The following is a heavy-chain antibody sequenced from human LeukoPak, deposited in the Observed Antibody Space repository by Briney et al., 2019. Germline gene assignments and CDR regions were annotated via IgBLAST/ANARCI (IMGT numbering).Heavy chain of an antibody. CDR2: ISAYNGNT. D-gene: IGHD6-19*01. J-gene: IGHJ6*03. CDR1: GYTFTSYG. CDR3: AREPVAAPYYYYYMDV. V-gene: IGHV1-18*01. Sequence: ASVKVSCKASGYTFTSYGISWVRQAPGQGLEWMGWISAYNGNTNYAQKLQGRVTMTTDTSTSTAYMELRSLRSDDTAVYYCAREPVAAPYYYYYMDVWGKGTTVTVSS.